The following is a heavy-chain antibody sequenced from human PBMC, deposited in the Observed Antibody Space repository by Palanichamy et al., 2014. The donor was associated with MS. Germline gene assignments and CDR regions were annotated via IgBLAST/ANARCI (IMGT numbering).Heavy chain of an antibody. Sequence: QVQLVESGGGVVQPGRSLRLSCAASGFTFINYAMHWVRQAPGKGLEWVALISFDGSDKYYADSVKGRFTISRDNSRNTLYLQLNSLRAEDTALYYCAKGPGGGLGYCVGGSCYGGENWFDPWGQGTLVTVSS. CDR2: ISFDGSDK. J-gene: IGHJ5*02. CDR3: AKGPGGGLGYCVGGSCYGGENWFDP. D-gene: IGHD2-15*01. CDR1: GFTFINYA. V-gene: IGHV3-30*04.